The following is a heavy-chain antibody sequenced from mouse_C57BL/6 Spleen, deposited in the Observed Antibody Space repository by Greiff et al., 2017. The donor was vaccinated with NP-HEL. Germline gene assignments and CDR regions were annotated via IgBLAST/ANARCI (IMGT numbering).Heavy chain of an antibody. V-gene: IGHV7-3*01. Sequence: EVKLVESGGGLVQPGGSLSLSCAASGFTFTDYYMSWVRQPPGKALEWLGFIRNKANGYTTEYSASVKGRFTISRDNSQSILYLQMNALRAEDSATYYCARYGLGEAFAYWGQGTLVTFSA. J-gene: IGHJ3*01. D-gene: IGHD4-1*01. CDR2: IRNKANGYTT. CDR1: GFTFTDYY. CDR3: ARYGLGEAFAY.